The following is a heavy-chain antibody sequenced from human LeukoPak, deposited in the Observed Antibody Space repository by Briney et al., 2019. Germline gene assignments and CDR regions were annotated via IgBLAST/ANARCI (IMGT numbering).Heavy chain of an antibody. CDR2: IYSGGST. V-gene: IGHV3-53*01. CDR3: ARGRRDGYNSDY. D-gene: IGHD5-24*01. CDR1: GFTVSSNY. Sequence: GGSLRLSCAASGFTVSSNYMSWVRQAPGKGLEWVSVIYSGGSTYYADSVKGRFTISRDNSKNTLYLQMNSLRAEYTAVYYCARGRRDGYNSDYWGQGTLVTVSS. J-gene: IGHJ4*02.